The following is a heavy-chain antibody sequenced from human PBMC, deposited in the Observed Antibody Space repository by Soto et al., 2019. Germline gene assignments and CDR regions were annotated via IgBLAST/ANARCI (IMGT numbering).Heavy chain of an antibody. J-gene: IGHJ5*02. D-gene: IGHD5-12*01. Sequence: GGSLRLSCAASGFTFDDYAMHWVRQAPGKGLEWVSGISWNSGSIGYADSVKGRFTISRDNAKSSLYLQMNSLRVEDTAVYYCLSGNSPSSTWGQGTLVTVSS. CDR2: ISWNSGSI. CDR3: LSGNSPSST. V-gene: IGHV3-9*01. CDR1: GFTFDDYA.